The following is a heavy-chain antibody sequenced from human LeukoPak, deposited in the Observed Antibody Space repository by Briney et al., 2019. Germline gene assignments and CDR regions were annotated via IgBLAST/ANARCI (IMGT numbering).Heavy chain of an antibody. V-gene: IGHV3-23*01. J-gene: IGHJ4*02. D-gene: IGHD3-9*01. CDR2: ISGSGGST. CDR1: GFTFSDYN. Sequence: PGGSLRLSCAASGFTFSDYNMRWIRQAPGKGLEWVSAISGSGGSTYYADSVKGRFTISRDNSKNTLYLQMNSLRAEDTAVYYCARDFEGYWGQGTLVTVSS. CDR3: ARDFEGY.